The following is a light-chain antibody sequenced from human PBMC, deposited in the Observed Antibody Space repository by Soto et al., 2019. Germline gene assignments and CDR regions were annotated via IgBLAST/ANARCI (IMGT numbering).Light chain of an antibody. Sequence: DIQMTQSPSTLSASVGDRVTITCRASQSSSSWLAWYQQKPGKAPKLLIYDASSLESGVPSRFCCSGSGTDFTLTISSLQPDDFAAYYCQQYNSYPWTFGQGTKFEIK. V-gene: IGKV1-5*01. CDR3: QQYNSYPWT. CDR1: QSSSSW. CDR2: DAS. J-gene: IGKJ1*01.